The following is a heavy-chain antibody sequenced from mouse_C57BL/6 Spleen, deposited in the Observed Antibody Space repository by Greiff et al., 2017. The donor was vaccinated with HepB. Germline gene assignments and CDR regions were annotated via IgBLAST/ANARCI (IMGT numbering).Heavy chain of an antibody. CDR2: IYPGSGNT. D-gene: IGHD3-2*02. CDR1: GYTFTDYY. J-gene: IGHJ1*01. V-gene: IGHV1-76*01. Sequence: VQLQQSGAELVRPGASVKLSCKASGYTFTDYYINWVKQRPGQGLEWIARIYPGSGNTYYNEKFKGKATLTAEKSSSTAYMQLSSLTSEDSAVYFCARGEADWYFDVWGPGTTVTVSS. CDR3: ARGEADWYFDV.